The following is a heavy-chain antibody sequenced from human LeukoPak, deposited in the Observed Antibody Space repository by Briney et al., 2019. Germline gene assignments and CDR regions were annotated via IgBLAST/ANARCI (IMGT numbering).Heavy chain of an antibody. D-gene: IGHD3-10*01. CDR2: IRYDESNE. Sequence: VGSLRLSCAAFGLTFSSNGMHWVRQAPGKGLDWVAFIRYDESNEYYADSVKGRFTISRDISKNTVYLQMNSLIAEDTAVYYCAISRGRWEILDYWGQGTLVTVSS. V-gene: IGHV3-30*02. J-gene: IGHJ4*02. CDR1: GLTFSSNG. CDR3: AISRGRWEILDY.